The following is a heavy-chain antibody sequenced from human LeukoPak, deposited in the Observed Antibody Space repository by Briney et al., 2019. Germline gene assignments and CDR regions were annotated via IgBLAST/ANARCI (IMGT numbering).Heavy chain of an antibody. CDR1: GFTFSSYA. Sequence: PGGSLRLSCAASGFTFSSYAMHWVRQAPGKGLEWVAVISYDGSDKYYADSVKGRFTISRDNSKNTLYLQLNSLRGEDTAVYYCARDDARDFWSRYYFVYWGQGTLVTVSS. J-gene: IGHJ4*02. D-gene: IGHD3-3*01. CDR3: ARDDARDFWSRYYFVY. V-gene: IGHV3-30-3*01. CDR2: ISYDGSDK.